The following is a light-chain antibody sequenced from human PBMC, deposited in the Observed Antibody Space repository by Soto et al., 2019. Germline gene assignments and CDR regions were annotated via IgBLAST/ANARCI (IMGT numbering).Light chain of an antibody. V-gene: IGKV1-39*01. J-gene: IGKJ2*01. CDR1: QRITTY. CDR3: QQSYSTPYT. Sequence: HMTRSPSSLSASVGDRVTITCRASQRITTYLNWYQQKPGKAPKLLISTAATLQGGVPSRFSGSGSGTDFTLTITTLQPEDFATYFCQQSYSTPYTFGQGTKLEIK. CDR2: TAA.